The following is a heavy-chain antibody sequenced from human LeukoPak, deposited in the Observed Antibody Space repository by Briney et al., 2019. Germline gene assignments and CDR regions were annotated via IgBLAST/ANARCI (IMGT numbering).Heavy chain of an antibody. CDR1: GFTFSSYA. CDR3: AKGSYYDSSGSFYFDY. V-gene: IGHV3-23*01. Sequence: GGSLRLSCAASGFTFSSYAMSWVRQAPGKGLEWVSGISGSGDNTYYADSVKGRFTISRDNSKNTLYVQVNSLGTEDTAAYYCAKGSYYDSSGSFYFDYWGQGTLVTVYS. CDR2: ISGSGDNT. J-gene: IGHJ4*02. D-gene: IGHD3-22*01.